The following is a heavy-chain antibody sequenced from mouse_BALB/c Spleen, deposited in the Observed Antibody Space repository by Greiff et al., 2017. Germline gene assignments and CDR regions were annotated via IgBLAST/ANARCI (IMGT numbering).Heavy chain of an antibody. CDR2: ISSGSSTI. V-gene: IGHV5-17*02. CDR1: GFTFSSFG. J-gene: IGHJ2*01. D-gene: IGHD2-14*01. Sequence: EVQRVESGGGLVQPGGSRKLSCAASGFTFSSFGMHWVRQAPEKGLEWVAYISSGSSTIYYADTVKGRFTISRDNPKNTLFLQMTSLRSEDTAMYYCARARYDYFDYWGQGTTLTVSS. CDR3: ARARYDYFDY.